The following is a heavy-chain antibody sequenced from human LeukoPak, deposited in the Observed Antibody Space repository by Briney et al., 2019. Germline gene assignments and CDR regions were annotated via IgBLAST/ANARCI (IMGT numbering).Heavy chain of an antibody. Sequence: SETLSLTCTVSGYSISSGYYWGWIRQPPGKRLEWIGSIYHSGSTYYNPSLKSRVTISVDTSKNQFSLKLSSVTAADTAVYYCARVVKGVAITYYYYMDVWGKGTTVTVSS. CDR2: IYHSGST. V-gene: IGHV4-38-2*02. CDR1: GYSISSGYY. D-gene: IGHD3-3*01. CDR3: ARVVKGVAITYYYYMDV. J-gene: IGHJ6*03.